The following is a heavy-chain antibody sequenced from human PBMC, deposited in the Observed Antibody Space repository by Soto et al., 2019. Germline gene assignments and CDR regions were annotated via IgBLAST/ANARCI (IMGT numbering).Heavy chain of an antibody. CDR2: VYSGGGT. CDR1: GGSLRGYS. CDR3: ARGRGIVVVPAAIGWFDP. D-gene: IGHD2-2*02. Sequence: PSETLSLTCTVSGGSLRGYSWSWIRQSPGKGLEWIGYVYSGGGTNYSPSFMGRVTISVDTTDNQFSLKLSSVTAADTAVYYCARGRGIVVVPAAIGWFDPWGQGTLVTVS. J-gene: IGHJ5*02. V-gene: IGHV4-59*12.